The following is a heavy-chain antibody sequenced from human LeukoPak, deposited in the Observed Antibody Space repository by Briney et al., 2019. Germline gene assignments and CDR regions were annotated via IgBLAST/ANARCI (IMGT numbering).Heavy chain of an antibody. CDR3: ARRNSGSYYPFDY. V-gene: IGHV4-31*03. CDR2: IYYSGST. D-gene: IGHD1-26*01. Sequence: SQTLSLTCTVSGGSISSGGYYWSWIRQHPGTGLEWIGYIYYSGSTYYNPSLKSRVTISVDTSKNQFSLKLSSVTAADTAVYYCARRNSGSYYPFDYWGQGTLVTASS. CDR1: GGSISSGGYY. J-gene: IGHJ4*02.